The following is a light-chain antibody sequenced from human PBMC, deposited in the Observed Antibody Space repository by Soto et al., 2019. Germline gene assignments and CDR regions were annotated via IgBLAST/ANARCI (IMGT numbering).Light chain of an antibody. Sequence: EIVLTQSPDPLSLSPGERATLSCRASQSISSTHAVWYKQKPGQAPSLLIFGASSTATGIQDWCSGSGSGTDFPLTISGLEPEEFAVYDCQQYGSSGTFCQGTKVDIK. V-gene: IGKV3-20*01. J-gene: IGKJ1*01. CDR2: GAS. CDR3: QQYGSSGT. CDR1: QSISSTH.